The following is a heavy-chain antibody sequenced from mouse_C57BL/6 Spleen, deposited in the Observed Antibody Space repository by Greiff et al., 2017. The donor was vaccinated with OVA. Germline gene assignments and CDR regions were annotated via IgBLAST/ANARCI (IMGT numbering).Heavy chain of an antibody. J-gene: IGHJ4*01. Sequence: VQLQQSGPELVKPGASVKISCKASGYAFSSSWMNWVKQRPGKGLEWIGRIYPGDGDTNYNGKFKGKATLTADKSSSTAYMQLSSLTSEDSAVYFCAKGHSNSDAMDYWGQGTSVTVSS. D-gene: IGHD2-5*01. CDR2: IYPGDGDT. CDR3: AKGHSNSDAMDY. V-gene: IGHV1-82*01. CDR1: GYAFSSSW.